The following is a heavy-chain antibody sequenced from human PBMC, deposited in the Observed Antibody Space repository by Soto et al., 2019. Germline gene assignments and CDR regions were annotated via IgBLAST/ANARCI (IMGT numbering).Heavy chain of an antibody. V-gene: IGHV1-18*04. CDR2: ISAYNGNT. Sequence: ASVKVSCNASGYTFTCYGISWVRQAPGQGLEWMGWISAYNGNTNHAQKIKGRVTMTTDTSTSTAYMELRSLRSDDTAVYYCARDGYCTNGVCYRRPFDIWAQGTMVTVSS. CDR3: ARDGYCTNGVCYRRPFDI. CDR1: GYTFTCYG. J-gene: IGHJ3*02. D-gene: IGHD2-8*01.